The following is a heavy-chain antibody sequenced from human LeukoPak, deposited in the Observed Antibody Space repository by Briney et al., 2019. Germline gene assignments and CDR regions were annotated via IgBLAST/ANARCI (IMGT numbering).Heavy chain of an antibody. J-gene: IGHJ4*02. Sequence: SETLSLTCNVSGYSISSGHYWGWIRQPPGKGLEWIGSFYPSGSTYYNPSLKSRVTISVDTSKNQFSLRLSSVTASDTAVYYCARGPVVAATYYWGQGTLVTVSS. V-gene: IGHV4-38-2*02. CDR2: FYPSGST. D-gene: IGHD2-15*01. CDR3: ARGPVVAATYY. CDR1: GYSISSGHY.